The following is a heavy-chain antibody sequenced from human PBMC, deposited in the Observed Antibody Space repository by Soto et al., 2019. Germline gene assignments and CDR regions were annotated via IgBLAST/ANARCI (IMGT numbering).Heavy chain of an antibody. Sequence: QVQLQQWGAGLLEPSETLFLTCAVYGGSLNGYYWGWIRQAPGKGLEWIGEIDHGGSANYNPSLKSRAIMSVDSSKSQLSLTLTSVTAADTAVYYCARNVPGADYYYMDVWGEGTTVTVSS. D-gene: IGHD3-10*02. CDR2: IDHGGSA. CDR1: GGSLNGYY. J-gene: IGHJ6*03. CDR3: ARNVPGADYYYMDV. V-gene: IGHV4-34*01.